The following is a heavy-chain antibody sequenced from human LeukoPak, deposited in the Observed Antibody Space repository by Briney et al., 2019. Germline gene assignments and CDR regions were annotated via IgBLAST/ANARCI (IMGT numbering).Heavy chain of an antibody. CDR1: GGSISSYY. D-gene: IGHD2-2*01. CDR2: IYYSGST. V-gene: IGHV4-59*08. CDR3: ARPGCSSTSCYAGPYYFDY. J-gene: IGHJ4*02. Sequence: RSSETLSLTCTVSGGSISSYYWSWIRQPPGKGLEWIGYIYYSGSTNYNPSLKSRVTISVDTSKNQFSLKLSSVTAADTAVYYCARPGCSSTSCYAGPYYFDYWGQGTLVTVSS.